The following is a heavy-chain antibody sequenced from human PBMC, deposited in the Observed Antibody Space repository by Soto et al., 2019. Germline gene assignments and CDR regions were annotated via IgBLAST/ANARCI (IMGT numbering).Heavy chain of an antibody. V-gene: IGHV4-61*01. J-gene: IGHJ5*02. CDR1: GYAVSSGTYD. CDR2: IYFTGST. CDR3: TRGPPRVQWFAT. Sequence: PSETLSLACTVSGYAVSSGTYDWGWTRQPPGKGLEWIGHIYFTGSTNYNPSLKSRVTMSLDTSRNQFSLKLSPVTAADTAVYYCTRGPPRVQWFATWGLGTLVTVSS.